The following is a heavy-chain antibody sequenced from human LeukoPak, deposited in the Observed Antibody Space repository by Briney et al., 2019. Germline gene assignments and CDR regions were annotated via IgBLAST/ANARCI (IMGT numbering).Heavy chain of an antibody. J-gene: IGHJ3*02. CDR3: ARAQDYDSSGFVDAFDI. CDR1: GFTFRSYG. CDR2: ISYDGSKK. Sequence: PGGSLRLSCEASGFTFRSYGMHWVRQAPGKGLEWVAVISYDGSKKYYADSVKGRFTISRDNSKNRRFLQMNSLRAEDPAIYYCARAQDYDSSGFVDAFDIWGEGTVVSVSS. V-gene: IGHV3-33*05. D-gene: IGHD3-22*01.